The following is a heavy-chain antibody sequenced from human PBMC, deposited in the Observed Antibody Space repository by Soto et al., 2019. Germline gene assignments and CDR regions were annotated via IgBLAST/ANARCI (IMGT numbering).Heavy chain of an antibody. CDR1: GGSFSGYY. V-gene: IGHV4-34*01. CDR3: ARVQVTTLGFGY. D-gene: IGHD4-17*01. Sequence: PSETLSLTCAVYGGSFSGYYWSWIRQPPGKGLEWIGEINHSGSTNYNPSLKSRVTISVDTSKNQFSLKLSSVTAADTAVYYCARVQVTTLGFGYWGQGTLVTVSS. J-gene: IGHJ4*02. CDR2: INHSGST.